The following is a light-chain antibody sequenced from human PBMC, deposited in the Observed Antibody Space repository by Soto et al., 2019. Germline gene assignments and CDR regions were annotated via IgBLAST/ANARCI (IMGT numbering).Light chain of an antibody. CDR3: QQYGSSPTWT. CDR1: QSVSSSY. J-gene: IGKJ1*01. V-gene: IGKV3-20*01. Sequence: EVVLTQSACTLSLSPGERATLSCRASQSVSSSYLAWYQQKPGQAPRLLIYGASSRATGIPDRFSGSGSGTDFTLTISRLEPEDFAVYYCQQYGSSPTWTFGQGTKVDIK. CDR2: GAS.